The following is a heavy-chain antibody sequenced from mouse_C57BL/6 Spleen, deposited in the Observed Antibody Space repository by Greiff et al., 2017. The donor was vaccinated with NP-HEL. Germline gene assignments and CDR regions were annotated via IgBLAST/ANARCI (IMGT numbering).Heavy chain of an antibody. CDR2: IRSKSNNYAT. V-gene: IGHV10-1*01. Sequence: DVKLVESGGGLVQPKGSLKLSCAASGFSFNTYAMNWVRQAPGKGLEWVARIRSKSNNYATYYADSVKDRFTISRDDSESMLYLQMNNLKTEDTAMYYCVRHVDYYYAMDYWGQGTSVTVSS. CDR3: VRHVDYYYAMDY. J-gene: IGHJ4*01. CDR1: GFSFNTYA.